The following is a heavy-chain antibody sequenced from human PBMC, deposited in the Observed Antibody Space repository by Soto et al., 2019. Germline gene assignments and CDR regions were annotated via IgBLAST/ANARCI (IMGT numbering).Heavy chain of an antibody. J-gene: IGHJ5*02. V-gene: IGHV5-51*01. CDR2: IYPGDSDT. CDR1: GYSFTSYW. Sequence: PGESLKISCKGSGYSFTSYWIGWVRQMPGKGLGWMGIIYPGDSDTRYSPSFQGQVTISADKSISTAYLQWSSLKASDTAMYYCARQAEVMAYCGGDCYENWFDPWGQGTLGTVS. D-gene: IGHD2-21*02. CDR3: ARQAEVMAYCGGDCYENWFDP.